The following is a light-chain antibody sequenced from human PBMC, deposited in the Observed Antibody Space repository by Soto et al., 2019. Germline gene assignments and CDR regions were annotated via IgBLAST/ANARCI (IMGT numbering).Light chain of an antibody. CDR2: GPS. CDR1: QSVNSNH. V-gene: IGKV3D-20*02. CDR3: QQRHMWPIT. J-gene: IGKJ5*01. Sequence: EIVLTQSPGTLSLSPGERATLSCRASQSVNSNHIAWYQQKPGQAPRLLIYGPSSRATGIPERFSGSGSGTDFTLSISRLEPEDFAVYYCQQRHMWPITFGQGTRLEIK.